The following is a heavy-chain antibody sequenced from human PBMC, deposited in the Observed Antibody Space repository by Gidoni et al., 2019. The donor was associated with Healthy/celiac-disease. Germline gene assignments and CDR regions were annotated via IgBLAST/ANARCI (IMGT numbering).Heavy chain of an antibody. D-gene: IGHD6-13*01. CDR3: ARLSPPSALSSSWYSYYYSMDV. CDR2: IYPGDSDT. J-gene: IGHJ6*02. V-gene: IGHV5-51*01. CDR1: GYSFTSYW. Sequence: VQLVQSGAEVKKPGESLKISCKGSGYSFTSYWIGWVRQMPGNGLEWMGIIYPGDSDTRYSPSFQGQVTISADKSISTAYLQWSSLKASDTAMYYCARLSPPSALSSSWYSYYYSMDVWGQGTTVTVSS.